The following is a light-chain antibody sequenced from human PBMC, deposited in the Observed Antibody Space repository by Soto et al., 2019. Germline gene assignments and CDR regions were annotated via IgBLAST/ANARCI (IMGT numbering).Light chain of an antibody. CDR1: QGISSY. V-gene: IGKV1-9*01. CDR2: AAS. J-gene: IGKJ1*01. Sequence: DIQLTQSPSFLSASVGDRVTVTCRASQGISSYLAWYQQKPGKAPKLLIYAASTLQSGVPSRFSGSGSGTEFTLSISSRQTEDFATYYCQQFNSFPRTFGLGTKVEI. CDR3: QQFNSFPRT.